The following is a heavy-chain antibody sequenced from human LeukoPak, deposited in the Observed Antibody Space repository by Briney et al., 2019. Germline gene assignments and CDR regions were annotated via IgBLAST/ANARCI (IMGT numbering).Heavy chain of an antibody. Sequence: ASVKVSCKASGYTFTSYGLSWVRQAPGQGLEWMGWISAYNGNTNYAQNLQGRVTMTTDTSTSTAYMELRSLRSDDTAVYYCARNSYYDSSGYPYYFDYWGQGTLVTVSS. D-gene: IGHD3-22*01. CDR3: ARNSYYDSSGYPYYFDY. CDR1: GYTFTSYG. V-gene: IGHV1-18*01. CDR2: ISAYNGNT. J-gene: IGHJ4*02.